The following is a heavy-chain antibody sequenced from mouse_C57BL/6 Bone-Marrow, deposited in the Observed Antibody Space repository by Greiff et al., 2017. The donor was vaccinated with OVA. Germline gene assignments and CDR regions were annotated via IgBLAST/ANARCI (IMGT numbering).Heavy chain of an antibody. Sequence: QVQLQQPGAELVRPGSSVKLSCKASGYTFTSSWMDWVKQRPGQGLEWIGNIYPSDSETHYNQKFKDKATLTVDKSSSTAYMQLSSLTSEDSAVYYCARGRYAMDYWGQGTSVTVSS. V-gene: IGHV1-61*01. CDR1: GYTFTSSW. J-gene: IGHJ4*01. CDR3: ARGRYAMDY. CDR2: IYPSDSET.